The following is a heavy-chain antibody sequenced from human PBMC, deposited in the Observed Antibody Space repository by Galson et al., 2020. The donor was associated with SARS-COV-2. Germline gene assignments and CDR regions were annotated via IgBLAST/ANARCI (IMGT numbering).Heavy chain of an antibody. D-gene: IGHD3-10*01. Sequence: ASVKVSCKVSGYTLTELSMHWVRQAPGKGLEWMGGFDPEDGETIYAQKFQGRVTMTEDTSTDTAYMELSSLRSEDTAVYYCATLWPLTYYFDYWGQGTLVTVSS. J-gene: IGHJ4*02. V-gene: IGHV1-24*01. CDR2: FDPEDGET. CDR3: ATLWPLTYYFDY. CDR1: GYTLTELS.